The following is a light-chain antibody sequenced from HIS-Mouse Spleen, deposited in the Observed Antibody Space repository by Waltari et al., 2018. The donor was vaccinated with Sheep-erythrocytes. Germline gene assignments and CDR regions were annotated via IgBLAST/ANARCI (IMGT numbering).Light chain of an antibody. J-gene: IGLJ3*02. Sequence: QSALTQPASVSGSPGQSITISCTGTSSDVGGYNLVSWYQQHPGKAPKPMIYEGSQRPAGVSKRFSGSKSGTAACLTISGLQDEDGADYYCCSYAGSSTPWVFGGGTKLTVL. CDR2: EGS. CDR1: SSDVGGYNL. CDR3: CSYAGSSTPWV. V-gene: IGLV2-23*01.